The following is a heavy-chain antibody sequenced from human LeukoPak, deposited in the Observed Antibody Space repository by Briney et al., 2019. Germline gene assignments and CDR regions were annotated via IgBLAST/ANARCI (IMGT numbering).Heavy chain of an antibody. CDR3: ARSMYYYDSSGYYFDWFDP. V-gene: IGHV3-33*01. CDR2: IWYDGSNK. J-gene: IGHJ5*02. CDR1: GFAFSSYG. Sequence: PGGSLRLSCAASGFAFSSYGMHWVRQAPGKGLEWVAVIWYDGSNKYYADSVKGRFTISRDNSKNKLYLQMNSLRAEDTAVYYCARSMYYYDSSGYYFDWFDPWGQGTLVTVSS. D-gene: IGHD3-22*01.